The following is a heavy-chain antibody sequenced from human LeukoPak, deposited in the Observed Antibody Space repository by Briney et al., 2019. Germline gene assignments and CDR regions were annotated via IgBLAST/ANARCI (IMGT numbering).Heavy chain of an antibody. Sequence: KPGGSLRLSCAASGFTFSSYSMNWVRQAPGKGLEWVSSISSSSSYIYYADSVKGRFTISRDNAKNSLYLQMNSLRAEDTAVYYCARDHLHSYGFDYWGQGTLVTVSS. CDR1: GFTFSSYS. J-gene: IGHJ4*02. CDR3: ARDHLHSYGFDY. D-gene: IGHD5-18*01. V-gene: IGHV3-21*01. CDR2: ISSSSSYI.